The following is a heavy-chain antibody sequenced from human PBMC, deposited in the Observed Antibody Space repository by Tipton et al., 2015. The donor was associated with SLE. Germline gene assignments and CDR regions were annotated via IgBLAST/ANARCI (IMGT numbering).Heavy chain of an antibody. Sequence: QVQLVQSGAEVKKPGASVKVSCKASGYMFTTYDIIWARQATGQGLEWMGWMNPNSGNTGHAQKFQGRVTMTRNTSISTAYMELSSLRSEDTAVYYCAGWSRRQRLIEGDYYYGLDVWGQGTTVTVSS. CDR3: AGWSRRQRLIEGDYYYGLDV. D-gene: IGHD1-26*01. CDR1: GYMFTTYD. CDR2: MNPNSGNT. V-gene: IGHV1-8*01. J-gene: IGHJ6*02.